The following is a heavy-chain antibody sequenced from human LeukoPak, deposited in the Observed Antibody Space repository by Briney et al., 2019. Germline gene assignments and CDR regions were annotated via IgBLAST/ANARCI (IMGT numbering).Heavy chain of an antibody. CDR1: GGTFSSYA. Sequence: SVKVSCKASGGTFSSYAISWVRQAPGQGLEWMGGIIPIFGTANYAQKFQGRVTITADKSTSTAYMELSSLRSEDTAVYYCARDRITMVRGPPGDTKKGGHKGDYWGQGTLVTVSS. CDR2: IIPIFGTA. V-gene: IGHV1-69*06. D-gene: IGHD3-10*01. CDR3: ARDRITMVRGPPGDTKKGGHKGDY. J-gene: IGHJ4*02.